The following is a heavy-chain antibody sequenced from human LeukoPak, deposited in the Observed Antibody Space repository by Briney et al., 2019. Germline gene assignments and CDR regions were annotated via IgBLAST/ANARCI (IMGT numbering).Heavy chain of an antibody. Sequence: PGGSLRLSCAASGFTFSSYGMHWVRQAPGKGLEWVAVIWYDGSNKYYADSVKGRFTISRDNSKNTLYLQMNSLRAEDTAVYYCAREPHYYDSSGPIWGQGTMVTVSS. D-gene: IGHD3-22*01. CDR3: AREPHYYDSSGPI. J-gene: IGHJ3*02. CDR1: GFTFSSYG. V-gene: IGHV3-33*01. CDR2: IWYDGSNK.